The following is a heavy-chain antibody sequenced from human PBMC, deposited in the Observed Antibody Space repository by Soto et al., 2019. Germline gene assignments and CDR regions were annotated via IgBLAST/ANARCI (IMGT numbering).Heavy chain of an antibody. Sequence: QVQLVQSGAEVKKPGSSVKVSCKASGGTFSSYTISWVRQAPGQGLEWMGRIIPILGIANYAQKFQGRVTITVDKSTSTAYMELSSLRSEDTAVYYCARSPTLVRGVYWFDPWGQGTLVTVSS. D-gene: IGHD3-10*01. CDR1: GGTFSSYT. CDR2: IIPILGIA. CDR3: ARSPTLVRGVYWFDP. J-gene: IGHJ5*02. V-gene: IGHV1-69*02.